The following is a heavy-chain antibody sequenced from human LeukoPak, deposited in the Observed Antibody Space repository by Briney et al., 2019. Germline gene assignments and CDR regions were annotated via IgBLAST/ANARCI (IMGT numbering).Heavy chain of an antibody. CDR1: GFTFSSYE. CDR2: ISSSGTTI. CDR3: ARKSASGNYPLDY. V-gene: IGHV3-48*03. Sequence: PGGSLRLSCAASGFTFSSYEMNWVRQAPGKGLEWVSYISSSGTTIYYADSVKGRFTISRDNAKNTVSLQMSSLRAEDTALYYCARKSASGNYPLDYWGQGTLVTVSS. D-gene: IGHD3-10*01. J-gene: IGHJ4*02.